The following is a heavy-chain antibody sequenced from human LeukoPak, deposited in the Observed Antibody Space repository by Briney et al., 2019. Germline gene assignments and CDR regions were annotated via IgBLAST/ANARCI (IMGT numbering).Heavy chain of an antibody. D-gene: IGHD2/OR15-2a*01. J-gene: IGHJ4*02. V-gene: IGHV3-30*02. CDR1: GFSFSSYG. CDR3: TKMVPLRFYDTSGQTY. CDR2: IQFDGSNI. Sequence: GGSLRLSCVASGFSFSSYGMNWVRQAPGKGLEWVTFIQFDGSNIFYGDSVKGRFTVSRDNLQKTLYLQMDGLRAEDTAVYYCTKMVPLRFYDTSGQTYWGQGTLVTVSS.